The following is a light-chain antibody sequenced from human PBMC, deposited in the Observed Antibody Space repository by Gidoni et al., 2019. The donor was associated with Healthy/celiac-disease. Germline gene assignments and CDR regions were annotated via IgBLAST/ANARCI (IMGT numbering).Light chain of an antibody. Sequence: QSALPQPASVSGSPGQSITISCTGTSSDVGGYNYVSWYQQHPGKAPTLMIYDVSNRPSVVSNRFSGSRSGNTASLTISGLQAEDEADYYCSSYTSSSTLGVFGTGTKVTVL. CDR2: DVS. CDR3: SSYTSSSTLGV. V-gene: IGLV2-14*03. CDR1: SSDVGGYNY. J-gene: IGLJ1*01.